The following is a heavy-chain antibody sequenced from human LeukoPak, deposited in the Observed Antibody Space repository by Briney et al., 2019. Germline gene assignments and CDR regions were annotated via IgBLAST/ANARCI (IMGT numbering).Heavy chain of an antibody. CDR2: MNPNSGNT. D-gene: IGHD2-15*01. CDR1: GYTFTSYD. CDR3: ASDLEEIVVY. Sequence: ASVKVSCKASGYTFTSYDINWVRQATGQGLEWMGWMNPNSGNTGYAQKFQGRVTMTTDTSTSSAYMELRSLRSDDTAVYYCASDLEEIVVYWGQGTLVTVSS. J-gene: IGHJ4*02. V-gene: IGHV1-8*01.